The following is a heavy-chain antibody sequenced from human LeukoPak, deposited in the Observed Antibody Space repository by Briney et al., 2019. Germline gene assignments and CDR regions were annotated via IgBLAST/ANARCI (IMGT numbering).Heavy chain of an antibody. D-gene: IGHD1-7*01. J-gene: IGHJ4*02. CDR1: GFTFSSYA. V-gene: IGHV3-30-3*01. CDR2: ISYDGSNK. CDR3: APTYNWNYFGVDY. Sequence: GGSLRLSCAASGFTFSSYAMHWVRQAPGKGLEWVAVISYDGSNKYYADSVKGRFTISRDNSKNTLYLQMNSLRAEDTAVYYCAPTYNWNYFGVDYWGQGTLVTVSS.